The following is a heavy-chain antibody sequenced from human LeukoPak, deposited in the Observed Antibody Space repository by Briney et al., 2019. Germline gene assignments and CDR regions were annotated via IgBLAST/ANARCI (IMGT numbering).Heavy chain of an antibody. CDR1: GFTFSSYA. Sequence: QPGRSLRLSCAASGFTFSSYAMHWVRQAPGKGLEWVAVISYDGSNKYYADSVKGRFTISRDNSKNTLYLQMNSLRAEGTAVYYCARDFSERWLQPGAVSYWGQGTLVTVSS. V-gene: IGHV3-30-3*01. CDR3: ARDFSERWLQPGAVSY. CDR2: ISYDGSNK. D-gene: IGHD5-24*01. J-gene: IGHJ4*02.